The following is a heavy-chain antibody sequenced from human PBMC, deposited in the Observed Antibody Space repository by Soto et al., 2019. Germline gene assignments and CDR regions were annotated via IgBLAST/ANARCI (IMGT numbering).Heavy chain of an antibody. Sequence: GESLKISCDGSGYSFPSYWIAWVRQMPGKGLEWMGIIYPGDSDTRYSPSFQGQVTMSADKSISTAYLQWSSLKASDTAMYYCARHSERAYNSGLGYWGLGTLVTAPQ. V-gene: IGHV5-51*01. D-gene: IGHD5-18*01. J-gene: IGHJ4*02. CDR2: IYPGDSDT. CDR3: ARHSERAYNSGLGY. CDR1: GYSFPSYW.